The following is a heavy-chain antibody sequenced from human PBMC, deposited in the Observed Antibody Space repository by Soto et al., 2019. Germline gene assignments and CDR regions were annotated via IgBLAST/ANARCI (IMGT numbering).Heavy chain of an antibody. Sequence: SGVSLRLSCAVSGFTLRGFTINWVRQAPGKGLEWVSTISSNSAYIYYTDALRGRFTISRDNAKHSLHLQMNSLRAEDTAVYYCTRDASRDSSARGWFDPWGPGTLVTVSS. CDR2: ISSNSAYI. J-gene: IGHJ5*02. CDR3: TRDASRDSSARGWFDP. V-gene: IGHV3-21*01. D-gene: IGHD6-13*01. CDR1: GFTLRGFT.